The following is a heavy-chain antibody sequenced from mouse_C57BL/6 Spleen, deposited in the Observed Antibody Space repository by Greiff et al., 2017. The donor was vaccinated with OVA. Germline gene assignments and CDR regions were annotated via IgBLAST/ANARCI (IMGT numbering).Heavy chain of an antibody. V-gene: IGHV1-64*01. CDR1: GYTFTSYW. D-gene: IGHD3-2*02. J-gene: IGHJ3*01. CDR3: ASPQTAQDPFAY. Sequence: VQLQQSGAELVKPGASVKLSCKASGYTFTSYWMHWVKQRPGQGLEWIGMIHPNSGSTNYNEKFKSKATLTVDKSSSTAYMQLSSLTSEDSAVYYCASPQTAQDPFAYWGQGTLVTVSA. CDR2: IHPNSGST.